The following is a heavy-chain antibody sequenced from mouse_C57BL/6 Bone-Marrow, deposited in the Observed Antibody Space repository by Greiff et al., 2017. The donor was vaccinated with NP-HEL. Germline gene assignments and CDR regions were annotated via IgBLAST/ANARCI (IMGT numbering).Heavy chain of an antibody. CDR1: GYTFTSYG. CDR3: ARHYGYDGYWYFDV. J-gene: IGHJ1*03. V-gene: IGHV1-81*01. D-gene: IGHD2-2*01. Sequence: VQLQQSGAELARPGASVKLSCKASGYTFTSYGISWVKQRTGQGLEWIGEIYPRSGNTYYNEKFKGKATLTADKSSSTAYMELRSLTSEDSAVYFCARHYGYDGYWYFDVWGTGTTVTVSS. CDR2: IYPRSGNT.